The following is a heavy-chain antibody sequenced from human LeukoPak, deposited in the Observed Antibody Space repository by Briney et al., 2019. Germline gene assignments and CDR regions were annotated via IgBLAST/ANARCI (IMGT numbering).Heavy chain of an antibody. J-gene: IGHJ4*02. D-gene: IGHD4-17*01. CDR2: ISTSSIYI. CDR3: ARGHTAVTRHFDF. Sequence: GGSLTLSCAVSGFIFSSYSINWVRQPPGEGLEWVSSISTSSIYIYYADSVKGRFTISRDNAKNSLYLQMNSVRAEDTAVYYCARGHTAVTRHFDFWGQGTLVTVSS. V-gene: IGHV3-21*01. CDR1: GFIFSSYS.